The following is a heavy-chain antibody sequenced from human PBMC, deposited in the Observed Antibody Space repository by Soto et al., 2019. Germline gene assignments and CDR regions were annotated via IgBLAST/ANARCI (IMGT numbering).Heavy chain of an antibody. CDR1: GDSVSSDRYY. CDR3: ARIVVGAPVAL. D-gene: IGHD3-16*01. J-gene: IGHJ4*02. Sequence: PSETLSLTCSVSGDSVSSDRYYWTWIRQPPGKGLEWIAYISHTGDTNYNPSLKSRVTISVDTSRNQFSLTLTSVTAADTAVYFCARIVVGAPVALWGPGSLVTLSS. CDR2: ISHTGDT. V-gene: IGHV4-61*01.